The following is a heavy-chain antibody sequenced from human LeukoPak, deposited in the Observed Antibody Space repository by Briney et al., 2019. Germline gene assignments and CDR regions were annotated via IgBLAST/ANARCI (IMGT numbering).Heavy chain of an antibody. J-gene: IGHJ4*02. CDR3: ARGLKYYDILTGYWYYFDY. Sequence: SETLSLTCAVYGGSFSGYYWSWIRQPPGEGLEWIGEINHSGSTNYNPSLKSRVTVSVDTSKNQFSLKLSSVTAADTAVYYCARGLKYYDILTGYWYYFDYWGQGTLVTVSS. CDR1: GGSFSGYY. CDR2: INHSGST. V-gene: IGHV4-34*01. D-gene: IGHD3-9*01.